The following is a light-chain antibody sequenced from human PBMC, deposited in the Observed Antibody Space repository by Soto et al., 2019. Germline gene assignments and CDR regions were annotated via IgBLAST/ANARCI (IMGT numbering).Light chain of an antibody. V-gene: IGKV3-20*01. Sequence: EIVLTQSPGTLSLSAGERATLSCRASQSVSSSYLAWYQQKPGQAHRLLIYGASSRATGIPDRFSGSGSGTDFTLLISRLEPEDFAVYYCQQYGSSEYTFGQGTKLEIK. CDR1: QSVSSSY. CDR2: GAS. CDR3: QQYGSSEYT. J-gene: IGKJ2*01.